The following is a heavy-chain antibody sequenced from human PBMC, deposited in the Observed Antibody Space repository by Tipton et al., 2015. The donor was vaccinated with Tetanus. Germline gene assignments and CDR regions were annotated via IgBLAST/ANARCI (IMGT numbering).Heavy chain of an antibody. CDR2: INHSGST. CDR3: ARLSSPFFGAFFM. J-gene: IGHJ3*02. D-gene: IGHD3-3*01. CDR1: GGSFSGYY. V-gene: IGHV4-34*01. Sequence: TLSLTCAVYGGSFSGYYWSWIRQPPGKGLEWIGEINHSGSTNYNPSLKSRVTISVDTSKNQFSLKMTSVTAADTGMYYCARLSSPFFGAFFMWGQGTMVPVSS.